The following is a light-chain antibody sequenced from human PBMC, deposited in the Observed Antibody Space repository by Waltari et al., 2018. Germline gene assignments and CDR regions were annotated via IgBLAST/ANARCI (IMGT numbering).Light chain of an antibody. Sequence: DIQMTQSPSTLTASVGDRVTITCRASQNINYWLAWYQQKPGKAPNLLIYKASSLESGVPSRFSGSGSGTEFTLTISSLQPGDFATYYCQQYNSFPWTFGQGTKVEIE. CDR2: KAS. CDR3: QQYNSFPWT. CDR1: QNINYW. V-gene: IGKV1-5*03. J-gene: IGKJ1*01.